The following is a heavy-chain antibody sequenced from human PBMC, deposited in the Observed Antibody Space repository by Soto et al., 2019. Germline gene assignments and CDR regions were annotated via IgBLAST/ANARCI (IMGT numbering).Heavy chain of an antibody. D-gene: IGHD3-22*01. CDR1: GFTFSSYA. V-gene: IGHV3-23*01. J-gene: IGHJ4*02. Sequence: PGGSLRLSCAASGFTFSSYAMSWVRQAPGKGLEWVSAISGSGGSTYYADSVKGRFTISRDNSKNTLYLQMNSLRAEDTAVYYCAKNQKTYYYDSSGSNFFDYWGQGTLVTVS. CDR3: AKNQKTYYYDSSGSNFFDY. CDR2: ISGSGGST.